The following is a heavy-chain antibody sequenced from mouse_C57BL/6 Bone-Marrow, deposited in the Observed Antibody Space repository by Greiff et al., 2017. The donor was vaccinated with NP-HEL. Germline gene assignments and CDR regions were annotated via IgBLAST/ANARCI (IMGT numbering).Heavy chain of an antibody. V-gene: IGHV14-4*01. CDR1: GFNIKDDY. CDR3: TTYSNYAMDY. D-gene: IGHD2-5*01. CDR2: IDPENGDT. Sequence: VQLKQSGAELVRPGASVKLSCTASGFNIKDDYMHWVKQRPEQGLEWIGWIDPENGDTEYASKFQGKATITAGTSSNTAYLQLSSLTSEDTAVYYCTTYSNYAMDYWGQGTSVTVSS. J-gene: IGHJ4*01.